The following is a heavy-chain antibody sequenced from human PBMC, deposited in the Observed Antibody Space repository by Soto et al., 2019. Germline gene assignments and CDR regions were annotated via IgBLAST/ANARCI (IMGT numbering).Heavy chain of an antibody. D-gene: IGHD3-3*01. CDR3: ARREFGVVITSYYYYGMDV. V-gene: IGHV1-69*01. J-gene: IGHJ6*02. CDR2: IIPIFGTA. Sequence: SVKACCEASGGTINSYAMSWVQHEQEQGLEWMGGIIPIFGTANYAQKFQGRVTITADESTSTAYMELSSLRSEDTAVYYCARREFGVVITSYYYYGMDVWGQGTTVTVSS. CDR1: GGTINSYA.